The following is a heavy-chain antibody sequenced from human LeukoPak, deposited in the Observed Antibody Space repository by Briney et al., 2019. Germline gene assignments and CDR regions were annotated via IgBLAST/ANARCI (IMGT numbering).Heavy chain of an antibody. CDR1: GFTFSSYA. J-gene: IGHJ4*02. D-gene: IGHD5-24*01. Sequence: PGGSLRLSCAASGFTFSSYAMSWVRQAPGKGLEWVSYISSSDSTIYYADSVKGRFTISRDNAKNSLYLQMNSLRAGDTAVYYCARTIEMATISYFDYWGQGTLVTVSS. CDR2: ISSSDSTI. CDR3: ARTIEMATISYFDY. V-gene: IGHV3-48*03.